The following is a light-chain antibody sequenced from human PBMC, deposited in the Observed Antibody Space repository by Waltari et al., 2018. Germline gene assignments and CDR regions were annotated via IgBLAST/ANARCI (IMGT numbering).Light chain of an antibody. J-gene: IGKJ4*01. CDR3: HQNSGSTT. V-gene: IGKV6-21*01. Sequence: EIVLTQSPDVQSVTPKEKVTNHCLATQNIYSCLHWYPQKPDQSPKLLIQSASQSLSGVPPRLSGSGSGTDFSLTINSLEPEDAATYYCHQNSGSTTFGGGTKVEIK. CDR2: SAS. CDR1: QNIYSC.